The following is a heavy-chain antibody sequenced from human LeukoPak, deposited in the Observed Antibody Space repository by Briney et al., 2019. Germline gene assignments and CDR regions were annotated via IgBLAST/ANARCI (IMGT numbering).Heavy chain of an antibody. CDR3: ARDFPYGSGSYYSSFDY. Sequence: ASVKVSCKASGYTFTGYYMHWVRQAPGQGLEWMGWINPNGGGTNYAQKFQGRVTMTRDTSISTAYMELSRLRSDDTAVYYRARDFPYGSGSYYSSFDYWGQGTLVTVSS. J-gene: IGHJ4*02. CDR1: GYTFTGYY. CDR2: INPNGGGT. D-gene: IGHD3-10*01. V-gene: IGHV1-2*02.